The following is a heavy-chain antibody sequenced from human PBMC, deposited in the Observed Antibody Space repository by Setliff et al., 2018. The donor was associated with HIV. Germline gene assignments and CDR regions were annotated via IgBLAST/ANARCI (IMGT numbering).Heavy chain of an antibody. J-gene: IGHJ4*02. V-gene: IGHV4-39*02. Sequence: SETLSLTCTVSGDSISTSNSYWGWVRQPPGKGLEWIGSLYYGGSTYYNPSLKSRVTISVDTSKNHFSLKLSSVTAADTAVYYCARNTRAGDFDYWGQGTLVTVSS. CDR2: LYYGGST. D-gene: IGHD3-10*01. CDR1: GDSISTSNSY. CDR3: ARNTRAGDFDY.